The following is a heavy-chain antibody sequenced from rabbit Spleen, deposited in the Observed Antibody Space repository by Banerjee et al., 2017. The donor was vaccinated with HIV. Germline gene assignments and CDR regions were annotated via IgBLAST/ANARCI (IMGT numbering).Heavy chain of an antibody. Sequence: QEQLEESGGGLVKPEGSLKLSCTGSGFSFSSSDYICWVRQAPGKGLEWISCIAGSSSGFTYSATWAKGRFTISKTSSTTVTLQMTSLTAADTATYFCARDGSGGVSYYFNLWGPGTLVTVS. V-gene: IGHV1S45*01. CDR1: GFSFSSSDY. CDR3: ARDGSGGVSYYFNL. D-gene: IGHD1-1*01. CDR2: IAGSSSGFT. J-gene: IGHJ4*01.